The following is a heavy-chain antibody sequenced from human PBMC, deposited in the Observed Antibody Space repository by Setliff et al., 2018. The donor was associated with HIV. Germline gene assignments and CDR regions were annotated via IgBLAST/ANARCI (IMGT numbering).Heavy chain of an antibody. D-gene: IGHD6-19*01. CDR3: ASSGYSSGWRNWFDP. J-gene: IGHJ5*02. CDR1: GFTFSHYT. V-gene: IGHV3-74*01. CDR2: INSDGSST. Sequence: TGGSLRLSCAASGFTFSHYTMNWVRQAPGKGLVWASRINSDGSSTSYADPVKGRFTISRDNAKNTLYLQMNSLRAEDTAVYYCASSGYSSGWRNWFDPWGQGTLVTVSS.